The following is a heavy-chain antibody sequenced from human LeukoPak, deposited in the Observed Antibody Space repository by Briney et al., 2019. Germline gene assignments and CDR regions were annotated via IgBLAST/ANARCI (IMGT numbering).Heavy chain of an antibody. D-gene: IGHD6-13*01. J-gene: IGHJ4*02. CDR2: TGSRSAT. CDR3: AKRQRLAAAGIDY. V-gene: IGHV3-23*01. Sequence: PGGSLRLSCAASGFAFSNYAMNWVRQAPGKGLEWVSATGSRSATQYADSVKGRFTISRDNSKNTLYLQMNSLRAEDTAVYYCAKRQRLAAAGIDYWGQGTLVTVSS. CDR1: GFAFSNYA.